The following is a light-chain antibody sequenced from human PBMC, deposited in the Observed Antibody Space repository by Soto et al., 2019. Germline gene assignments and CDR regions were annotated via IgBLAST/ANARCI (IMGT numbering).Light chain of an antibody. CDR3: QQVKTYPLT. V-gene: IGKV1-9*01. CDR2: AAS. J-gene: IGKJ4*01. CDR1: QDISSH. Sequence: DIQLTQSPSFLSASVGDRVTITCRASQDISSHLAWYQQKPGKAPKLLIYAASTLQSGVPSGFGGSGSGTEFTLTITSQQPEDFATYYCQQVKTYPLTFGGGTKVEIK.